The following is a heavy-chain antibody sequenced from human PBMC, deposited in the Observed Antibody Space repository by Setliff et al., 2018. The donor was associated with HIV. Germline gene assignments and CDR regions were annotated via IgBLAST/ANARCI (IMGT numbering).Heavy chain of an antibody. CDR2: IYTSGST. Sequence: SETLSLTCTVSGGSINSGGYYWVWIRQPALKGLEWIGRIYTSGSTNYNPSLKGRVTISVDTSKNQFSLKLSSVTAADTAVYYCARDPYPERGAFDIWGQGTMVTVSS. V-gene: IGHV4-61*02. D-gene: IGHD1-1*01. J-gene: IGHJ3*02. CDR3: ARDPYPERGAFDI. CDR1: GGSINSGGYY.